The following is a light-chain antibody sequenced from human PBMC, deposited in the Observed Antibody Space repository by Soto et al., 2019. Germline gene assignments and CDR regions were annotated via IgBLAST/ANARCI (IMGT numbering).Light chain of an antibody. CDR3: CSYAGSDTWV. V-gene: IGLV2-23*01. Sequence: QSALTQPASVSGSPRQSITISCTGTSSDVGSYTLVSWYQQHPGKAPKLMIYEGSKRPSGVSNRFSGSKSGNTASLTISGLQAEDEADYYCCSYAGSDTWVFGGGTQLTVL. CDR2: EGS. J-gene: IGLJ7*01. CDR1: SSDVGSYTL.